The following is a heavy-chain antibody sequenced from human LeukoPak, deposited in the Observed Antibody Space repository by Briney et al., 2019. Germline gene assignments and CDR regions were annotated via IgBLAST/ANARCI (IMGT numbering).Heavy chain of an antibody. D-gene: IGHD3-9*01. CDR3: AREVWYDILRGRSWAFDI. CDR2: IKQDGSEK. J-gene: IGHJ3*02. V-gene: IGHV3-7*01. Sequence: PGGSLRLSCAASGFTFSSYWMSWVRQAPGKGLEWVANIKQDGSEKYYVDSVKGRFTISRDNAKNSLYLQMNSLRAEDTAVYYCAREVWYDILRGRSWAFDIWGQGTMVTVSS. CDR1: GFTFSSYW.